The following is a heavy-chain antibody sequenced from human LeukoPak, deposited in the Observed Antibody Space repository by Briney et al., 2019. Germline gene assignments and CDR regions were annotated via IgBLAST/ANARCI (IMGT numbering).Heavy chain of an antibody. CDR2: IYYGGTT. CDR1: GGSISNCC. D-gene: IGHD2/OR15-2a*01. Sequence: SETLSLTCTVSGGSISNCCWSWMRQPPGKGLERIGYIYYGGTTDYNPSLTSRVTISVDTSKNQFSLTVRSVTAADTAVYYCASGYEIVSWDQETLISVSS. CDR3: ASGYEIVS. V-gene: IGHV4-59*01. J-gene: IGHJ5*02.